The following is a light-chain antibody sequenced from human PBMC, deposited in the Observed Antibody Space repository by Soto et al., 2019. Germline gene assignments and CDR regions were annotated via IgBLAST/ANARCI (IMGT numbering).Light chain of an antibody. V-gene: IGLV2-14*03. CDR2: DVS. CDR1: SSDVGAYNS. CDR3: TSYTSSSSVV. J-gene: IGLJ2*01. Sequence: QSALTQPASVSGSPGQSITISCTGTSSDVGAYNSVSWYQHLPGKAPKLMIYDVSNRPSGISNRFSGSKSGNTASLTISGLQAEDEADYYCTSYTSSSSVVFGGGTKLTVL.